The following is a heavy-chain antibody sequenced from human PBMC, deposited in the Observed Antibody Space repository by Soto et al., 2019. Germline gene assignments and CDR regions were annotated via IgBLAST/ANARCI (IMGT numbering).Heavy chain of an antibody. Sequence: EVQLVESGGGLVQPGGSLRLSCAASGFTFSSYSMNWVRQAPGKGLEWVSYIISSSSTIYYADSLKSLFTISRDNAKNSLYLQMNSLRAEDTAVYYCASDRLTTVTTFDYWGQGTLVTVSS. CDR3: ASDRLTTVTTFDY. V-gene: IGHV3-48*01. CDR1: GFTFSSYS. J-gene: IGHJ4*02. D-gene: IGHD4-17*01. CDR2: IISSSSTI.